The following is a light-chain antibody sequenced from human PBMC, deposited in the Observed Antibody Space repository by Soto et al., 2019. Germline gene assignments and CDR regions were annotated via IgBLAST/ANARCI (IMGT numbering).Light chain of an antibody. V-gene: IGLV3-1*01. CDR1: KLGDKF. J-gene: IGLJ2*01. CDR2: QDY. Sequence: SYELTQQPSLSVSPGQTANITCSGDKLGDKFVSWYQQKSGQSPALVIFQDYKRPSMMPERFSGSNSGNTATLTISGTQAVDEADYYCHAWDSTSYVVFGGGTKLTVL. CDR3: HAWDSTSYVV.